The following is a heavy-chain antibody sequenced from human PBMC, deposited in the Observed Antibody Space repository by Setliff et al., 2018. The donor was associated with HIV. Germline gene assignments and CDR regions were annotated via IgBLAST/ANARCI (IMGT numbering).Heavy chain of an antibody. J-gene: IGHJ4*02. CDR2: ISNDGSHK. V-gene: IGHV3-30*04. CDR3: VGDLHWGFDS. Sequence: GGSLRLSCAASGFMFGSYGMHWVRQAPVKGLEWMALISNDGSHKYYADSVKGRFTISRDNSKNTLYLRMDSLRPEDTALYYCVGDLHWGFDSWGQGTLVTVSS. D-gene: IGHD3-16*01. CDR1: GFMFGSYG.